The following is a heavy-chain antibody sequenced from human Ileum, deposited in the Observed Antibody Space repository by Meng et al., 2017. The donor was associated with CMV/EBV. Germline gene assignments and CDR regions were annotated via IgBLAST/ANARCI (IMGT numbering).Heavy chain of an antibody. Sequence: FTGYYMHWVRQAPGQGLEWMGWVNPNNGDTKYAQKFQGRVTMTRDTSIRTANLELGRLRSDDTAVYYCARMGYCSSTTCSDIPEYFQDWGQGTLVTVSS. CDR2: VNPNNGDT. D-gene: IGHD2-2*01. CDR3: ARMGYCSSTTCSDIPEYFQD. J-gene: IGHJ1*01. V-gene: IGHV1-2*02. CDR1: FTGYY.